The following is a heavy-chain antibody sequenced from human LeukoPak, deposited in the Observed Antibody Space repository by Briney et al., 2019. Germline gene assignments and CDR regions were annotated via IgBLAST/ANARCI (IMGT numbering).Heavy chain of an antibody. J-gene: IGHJ6*03. CDR1: GYTFTGYY. D-gene: IGHD5-12*01. CDR3: ARGGYDRYYYYMDV. CDR2: INPNSGGT. V-gene: IGHV1-2*02. Sequence: EASVKVSCKASGYTFTGYYMHWVRQAPGQGLEWMGWINPNSGGTNYAQKFQGRATMTRDTSISTAYMELSRLRSDDTAVYYCARGGYDRYYYYMDVWGKGTTVTISS.